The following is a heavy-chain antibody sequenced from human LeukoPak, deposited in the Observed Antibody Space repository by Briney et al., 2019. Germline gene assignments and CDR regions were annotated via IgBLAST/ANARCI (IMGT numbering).Heavy chain of an antibody. D-gene: IGHD2-15*01. V-gene: IGHV4-4*02. CDR2: IYHSGST. CDR3: AGGGYCSGGSCRPYYYYYMDV. J-gene: IGHJ6*03. CDR1: GGSISSSNW. Sequence: SETLSLTCAVSGGSISSSNWWSWVRQPPGKGLEWIGEIYHSGSTNYNPSLKSRVTISVDTSKNQFSLKLSSVTAADTAVYYCAGGGYCSGGSCRPYYYYYMDVWGKGTTVTVSS.